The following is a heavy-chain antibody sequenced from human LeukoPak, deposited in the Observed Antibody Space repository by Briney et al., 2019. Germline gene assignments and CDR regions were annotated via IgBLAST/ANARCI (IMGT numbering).Heavy chain of an antibody. CDR1: GGSVSSGSCY. J-gene: IGHJ3*02. CDR3: ARDPRYCSDGSCPNDAFDI. Sequence: SETLSLTCTVSGGSVSSGSCYWSWIRQPPGKGLEWIGYIYYSGSTNYNPSLKSRVTISVDTSKNQFSLKLSSVTAADTAVYYCARDPRYCSDGSCPNDAFDIWGQGTMVTVSS. V-gene: IGHV4-61*01. D-gene: IGHD2-15*01. CDR2: IYYSGST.